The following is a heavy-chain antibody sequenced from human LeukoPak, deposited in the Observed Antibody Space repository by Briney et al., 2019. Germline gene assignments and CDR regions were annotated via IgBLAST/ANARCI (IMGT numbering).Heavy chain of an antibody. V-gene: IGHV3-9*01. D-gene: IGHD3-22*01. CDR1: GFTFSSYW. Sequence: GGSLRLSCAASGFTFSSYWMSWVRQAPGKGLEWVSGISWNSGSIGYADSVKGRFTISRDNAKNSLYLQMNSLRAEDTALYYCAKDMGAYYDSSGYYDYWGQGTLVTVSS. J-gene: IGHJ4*02. CDR2: ISWNSGSI. CDR3: AKDMGAYYDSSGYYDY.